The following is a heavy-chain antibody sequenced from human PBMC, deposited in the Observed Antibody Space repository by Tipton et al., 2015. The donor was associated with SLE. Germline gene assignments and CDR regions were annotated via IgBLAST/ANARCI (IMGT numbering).Heavy chain of an antibody. J-gene: IGHJ5*02. CDR2: IYYGGNN. CDR1: GDSISSGSYY. D-gene: IGHD6-19*01. Sequence: TLSLTCTVSGDSISSGSYYWGWIRQPPGKGLEWIGSIYYGGNNYYNPSLKSRVTISVDTSKNQLSLKVSSVTAADTAVYYCARELGEQWLERNNWFDPWGQGTLVSVSS. CDR3: ARELGEQWLERNNWFDP. V-gene: IGHV4-39*07.